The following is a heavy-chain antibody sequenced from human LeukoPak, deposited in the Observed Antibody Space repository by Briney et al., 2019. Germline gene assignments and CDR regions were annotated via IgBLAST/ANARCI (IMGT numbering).Heavy chain of an antibody. Sequence: KPSETLSLTCTVSGGSVSSGSYYWSWIRQPPGKGLEWIGYIYYSGSTNYNPSLKSRVTISVDTSKNQFSLKLSSVTAADTAVYYCARADDSSGSMGAFDIWGQGTMVTVSS. V-gene: IGHV4-61*01. CDR2: IYYSGST. D-gene: IGHD3-22*01. J-gene: IGHJ3*02. CDR3: ARADDSSGSMGAFDI. CDR1: GGSVSSGSYY.